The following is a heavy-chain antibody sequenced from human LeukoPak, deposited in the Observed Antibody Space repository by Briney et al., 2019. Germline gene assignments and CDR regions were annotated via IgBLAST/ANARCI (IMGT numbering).Heavy chain of an antibody. CDR2: IWYDGSNK. J-gene: IGHJ4*02. V-gene: IGHV3-33*01. Sequence: GRSLRLSCAASGFTFSSYGMHWVRQAPGKGLEWVAVIWYDGSNKYYADSVKGRFTISRDNSKNTLYLQMSSLRAEDTAVYYCVREGSSGYYRNWGQGTLVTVSS. CDR3: VREGSSGYYRN. CDR1: GFTFSSYG. D-gene: IGHD3-22*01.